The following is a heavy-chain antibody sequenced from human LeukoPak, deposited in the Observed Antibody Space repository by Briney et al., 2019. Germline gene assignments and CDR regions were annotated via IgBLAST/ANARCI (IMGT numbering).Heavy chain of an antibody. J-gene: IGHJ3*02. D-gene: IGHD3-22*01. Sequence: GGSLRLSCAASGFTVSSIHMVWVRQAPGKGLEWVSVTYTGGNSYYADSVKGRFIISRDISKNTLYLQMNSLRAEDSALYYCARGGRGSAAVVAPRPFDIWGQGTMVTVSS. CDR1: GFTVSSIH. V-gene: IGHV3-53*01. CDR2: TYTGGNS. CDR3: ARGGRGSAAVVAPRPFDI.